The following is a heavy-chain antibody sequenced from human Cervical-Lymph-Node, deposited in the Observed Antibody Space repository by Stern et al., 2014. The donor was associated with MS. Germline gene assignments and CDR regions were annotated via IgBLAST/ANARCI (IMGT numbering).Heavy chain of an antibody. J-gene: IGHJ1*01. Sequence: MQLVESGSEVKKPGASVKVSCKASGDTFASYPIHWLRQAPGQGFVWMGIVNPTDGRTTYAQTFKGRVTLTRDTFTRTVYMELSSLRTEDTAMYFCANPLPYANWGQGTRVTVSS. CDR3: ANPLPYAN. CDR1: GDTFASYP. V-gene: IGHV1-46*03. CDR2: VNPTDGRT. D-gene: IGHD4-17*01.